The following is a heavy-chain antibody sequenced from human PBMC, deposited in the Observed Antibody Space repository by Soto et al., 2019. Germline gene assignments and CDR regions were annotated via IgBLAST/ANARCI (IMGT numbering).Heavy chain of an antibody. J-gene: IGHJ4*02. CDR3: ARQGGGSSWRNIDY. D-gene: IGHD6-13*01. CDR2: VYYSGSD. CDR1: GGSISSRSYY. Sequence: QLQLQESGPGLVKPSETLSLTCTVSGGSISSRSYYWGWIRQPPGKGMEWIGSVYYSGSDYYNPSLMIRVTMSVDTSKNQFFLKLSSVTAADPAVYYCARQGGGSSWRNIDYWGQGTLVTVSS. V-gene: IGHV4-39*01.